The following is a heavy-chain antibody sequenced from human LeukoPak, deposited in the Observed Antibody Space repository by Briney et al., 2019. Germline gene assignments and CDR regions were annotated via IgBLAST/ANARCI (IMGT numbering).Heavy chain of an antibody. D-gene: IGHD6-13*01. Sequence: GGSLRLSCAASGFTVSSSYMSWVRQAPGKGLEWVSIISSAGTTYYADSVKGRFTISRDNSKNTVYLQVNSLRDEDTAVYYCARDLEAANTYYFDYWGQGTLVTVSS. CDR1: GFTVSSSY. CDR2: ISSAGTT. CDR3: ARDLEAANTYYFDY. J-gene: IGHJ4*02. V-gene: IGHV3-66*01.